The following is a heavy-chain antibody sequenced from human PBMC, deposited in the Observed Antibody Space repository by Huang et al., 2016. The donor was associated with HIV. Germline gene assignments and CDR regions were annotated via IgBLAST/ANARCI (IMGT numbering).Heavy chain of an antibody. CDR3: VIMDDYFDY. V-gene: IGHV3-9*01. CDR1: GFAFSQYA. D-gene: IGHD2-8*01. Sequence: VQLVESGGGLVQPGWSLRLSCAASGFAFSQYAVHWVRQSPGKGLAGVSGIGGNSGDIAYAASVRGRFVISRDNAKKSLYLKMNGLRLEDTALYFCVIMDDYFDYWGQGVLVGVSS. J-gene: IGHJ4*02. CDR2: IGGNSGDI.